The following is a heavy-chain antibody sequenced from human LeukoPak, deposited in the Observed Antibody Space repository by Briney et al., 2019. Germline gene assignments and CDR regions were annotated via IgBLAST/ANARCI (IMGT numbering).Heavy chain of an antibody. J-gene: IGHJ6*02. CDR2: MNPNSGNT. CDR1: GYTFTSYD. V-gene: IGHV1-8*01. D-gene: IGHD3-9*01. CDR3: ARGPLRYFDWLAADYYGMDV. Sequence: ASVKVSCKASGYTFTSYDINWVRQATGQGLEWMGWMNPNSGNTGYAQKFQGRVTMTRNTSISTAYMELSSLRSEDTAVYYCARGPLRYFDWLAADYYGMDVWGQGTTVTVSS.